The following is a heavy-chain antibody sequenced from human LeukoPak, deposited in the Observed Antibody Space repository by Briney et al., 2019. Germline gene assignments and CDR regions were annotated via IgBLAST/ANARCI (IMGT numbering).Heavy chain of an antibody. V-gene: IGHV3-23*01. CDR2: ISSSGTDT. Sequence: GGSLRLSCAASGFTFSSYEMNWVRQAPGKGLEWVSIISSSGTDTDYADSVKGRFIISRDNSNNTLYLQMKSLRAEDTAIYYCAKMRYYDILTGYLNCFDPWGQGTLVSVSS. J-gene: IGHJ5*02. CDR3: AKMRYYDILTGYLNCFDP. D-gene: IGHD3-9*01. CDR1: GFTFSSYE.